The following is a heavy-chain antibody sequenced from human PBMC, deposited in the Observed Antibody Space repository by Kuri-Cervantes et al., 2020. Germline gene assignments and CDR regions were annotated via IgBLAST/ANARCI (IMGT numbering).Heavy chain of an antibody. CDR2: VSYVGSYK. D-gene: IGHD1/OR15-1a*01. V-gene: IGHV3-30*18. CDR3: AKERYKWNTFFRRYHYGMDV. Sequence: GGSLRLSCAASGFNFSNYGIHWVRQAPGKGLEWVAVVSYVGSYKYYTDSVKGRFTISRDNSKNTVYLQMNSLRAEDTAVYYCAKERYKWNTFFRRYHYGMDVWGQGTTVTVSS. CDR1: GFNFSNYG. J-gene: IGHJ6*02.